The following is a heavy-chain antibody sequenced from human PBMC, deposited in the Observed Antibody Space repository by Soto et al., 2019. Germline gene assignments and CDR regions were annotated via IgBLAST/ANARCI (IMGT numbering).Heavy chain of an antibody. D-gene: IGHD2-2*01. J-gene: IGHJ6*02. CDR2: IIPIFGTA. Sequence: SVKVSCKASGGTFSSYAISWVRQAPGQGLEWMGGIIPIFGTANYAQKFQGRVTTTADESTSTAYMELSSLRSEDTAVYYCARVRGGYCSSTSCHGYYYYGMDVWGQGTTVTVSS. CDR3: ARVRGGYCSSTSCHGYYYYGMDV. V-gene: IGHV1-69*13. CDR1: GGTFSSYA.